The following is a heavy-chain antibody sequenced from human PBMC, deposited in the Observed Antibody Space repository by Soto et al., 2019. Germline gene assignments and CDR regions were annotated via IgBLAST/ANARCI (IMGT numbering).Heavy chain of an antibody. CDR3: ARWALYEEYGGYDWYFDL. Sequence: SVKVSCKASGGTFSSYAISWVRQAPGQGLEWMGGIIPIFGTANYAQKFQGRVTITADKSTSTAYMELSSLRSEGTAVYYCARWALYEEYGGYDWYFDLWGRGTLVTVSS. D-gene: IGHD5-12*01. CDR2: IIPIFGTA. V-gene: IGHV1-69*06. CDR1: GGTFSSYA. J-gene: IGHJ2*01.